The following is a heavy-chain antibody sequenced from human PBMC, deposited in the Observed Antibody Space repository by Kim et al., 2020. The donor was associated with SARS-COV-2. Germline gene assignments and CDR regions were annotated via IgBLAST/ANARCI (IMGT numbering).Heavy chain of an antibody. J-gene: IGHJ5*02. CDR2: ISWNSGSI. D-gene: IGHD3-10*01. V-gene: IGHV3-9*01. Sequence: GGSLRLSCAASGFTFDDYAMHWVRQAPGKGLEWVSGISWNSGSIGYADSVKGRFTISRDNAKNSLYLQMNSLRAEDTALYYCAKAGRGVKIENWFDPWG. CDR1: GFTFDDYA. CDR3: AKAGRGVKIENWFDP.